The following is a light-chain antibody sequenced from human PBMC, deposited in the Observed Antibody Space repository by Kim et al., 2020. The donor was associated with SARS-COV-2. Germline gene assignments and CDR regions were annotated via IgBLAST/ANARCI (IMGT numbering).Light chain of an antibody. V-gene: IGLV1-40*01. CDR3: QSYGSGRWV. CDR2: GSS. J-gene: IGLJ3*02. Sequence: PGQRVPIPCTGSTSNIGAGHGVHWYQHLPGTAPKVLIYGSSSRPSGVPDRFSGSKSGTSASLAITGLQAEDEGDYYCQSYGSGRWVFGGGTKLTVL. CDR1: TSNIGAGHG.